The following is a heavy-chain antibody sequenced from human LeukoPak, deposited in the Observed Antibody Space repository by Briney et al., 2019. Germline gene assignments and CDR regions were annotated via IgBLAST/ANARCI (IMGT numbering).Heavy chain of an antibody. CDR3: ARDDDIAVAGQIDY. D-gene: IGHD6-19*01. J-gene: IGHJ4*02. CDR2: ISAFDGNT. Sequence: ASVKVSCRASGYTFTSYGFTWVRQAPGQGPEWMGWISAFDGNTNYAQKFQGRVTMTRDTSISTAYMELSRLRSDDTAVFYCARDDDIAVAGQIDYWGQGALVTVSS. V-gene: IGHV1-18*01. CDR1: GYTFTSYG.